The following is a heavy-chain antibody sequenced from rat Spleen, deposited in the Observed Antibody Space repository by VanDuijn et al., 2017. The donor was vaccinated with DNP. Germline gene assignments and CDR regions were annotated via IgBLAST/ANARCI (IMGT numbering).Heavy chain of an antibody. J-gene: IGHJ2*01. CDR1: GFTFSNFY. CDR3: ARRSYFFDS. Sequence: EVQVVESGGGLVQPGRSLKLSCTASGFTFSNFYMAWVRQAPAKGLEWVASISAGGSNTYYRDSVKGRFTISRDNAKNTLYLQIDSLTSEETATYYCARRSYFFDSWGQGVMVTVSS. V-gene: IGHV5-25*01. CDR2: ISAGGSNT.